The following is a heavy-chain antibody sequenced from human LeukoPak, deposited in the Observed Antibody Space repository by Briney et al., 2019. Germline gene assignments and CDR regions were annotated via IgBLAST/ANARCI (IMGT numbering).Heavy chain of an antibody. D-gene: IGHD3-22*01. J-gene: IGHJ4*02. V-gene: IGHV3-30*03. CDR2: ISYDGSDK. Sequence: GGSLRLSCAASGFTFSNDGMHWVRQAPGTGLEWVALISYDGSDKHYADSVKGRFTVSRDNSKNTLYLQMNSLSRDDTAVYYCVGVGGYDSSGFLDYWGQGTLVTVSS. CDR3: VGVGGYDSSGFLDY. CDR1: GFTFSNDG.